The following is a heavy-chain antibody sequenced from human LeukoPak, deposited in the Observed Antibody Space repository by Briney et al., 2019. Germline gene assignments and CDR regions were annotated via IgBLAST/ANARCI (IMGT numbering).Heavy chain of an antibody. CDR1: GFTLSSSG. Sequence: GGSLRLTCAASGFTLSSSGMHWVRQAPGKGLEWVAVIWGDENHKYYGDSVRGRFTISRDNAKNTLYLQMDSLRVEDTAVYYCARDVGSALFDYWGQGTLVTVSS. D-gene: IGHD6-25*01. CDR3: ARDVGSALFDY. J-gene: IGHJ4*02. CDR2: IWGDENHK. V-gene: IGHV3-33*01.